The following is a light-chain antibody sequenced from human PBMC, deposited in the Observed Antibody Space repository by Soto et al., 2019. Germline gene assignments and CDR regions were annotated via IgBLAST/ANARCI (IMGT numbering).Light chain of an antibody. CDR3: QQRSNWPPIT. V-gene: IGKV3-11*01. CDR1: QSVSSS. J-gene: IGKJ3*01. Sequence: EIVLTQSPTILSLSPGERASLSCRASQSVSSSLAWYQQKPGQAPRLLIYDASTRATGIPARFSGSGSGTDFSLTISSLEPEDFAVYYCQQRSNWPPITFGPGTKVDIK. CDR2: DAS.